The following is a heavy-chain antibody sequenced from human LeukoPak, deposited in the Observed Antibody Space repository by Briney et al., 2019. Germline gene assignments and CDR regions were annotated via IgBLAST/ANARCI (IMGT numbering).Heavy chain of an antibody. CDR2: INPNSGGT. D-gene: IGHD6-13*01. V-gene: IGHV1-2*02. CDR1: GYTFTGYY. Sequence: ASVTVSCQASGYTFTGYYMHWVRQAPGQGLEWMGWINPNSGGTNYAQKSQGRVTMTRDTSISTAYMELSRLRSDDTAVYYCARVEIVQDSSSWYVPLGRQIAVAGGIDYWGQGTLVTVSS. J-gene: IGHJ4*02. CDR3: ARVEIVQDSSSWYVPLGRQIAVAGGIDY.